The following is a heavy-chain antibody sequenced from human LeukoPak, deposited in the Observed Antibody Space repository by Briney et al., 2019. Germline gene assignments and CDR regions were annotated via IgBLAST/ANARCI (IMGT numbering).Heavy chain of an antibody. CDR3: ARGRFLLSWRPVFHMDV. J-gene: IGHJ6*03. V-gene: IGHV1-8*01. Sequence: ASVKVSCKASGYTFTSYDINWVRQATGQGLEWMGWMNPNSGNTGYAQKFQGRVTMTRNTSISTAYMELSSLRSEDTAVYYCARGRFLLSWRPVFHMDVWGKGTTVTISS. D-gene: IGHD6-13*01. CDR1: GYTFTSYD. CDR2: MNPNSGNT.